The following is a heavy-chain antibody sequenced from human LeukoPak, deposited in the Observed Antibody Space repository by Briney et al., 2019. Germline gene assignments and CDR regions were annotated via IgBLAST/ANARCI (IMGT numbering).Heavy chain of an antibody. V-gene: IGHV4-39*07. CDR3: ARGGYDSMGV. CDR2: IYYSGSA. Sequence: PSETLSLTCTVSGGSISSSNFYWGWIRQPPGKGLEWIGSIYYSGSANYNPSLKSRVTISVDKSKNQLSLKLISVTAADTAVYYCARGGYDSMGVWGQGTLVTVSS. D-gene: IGHD3-22*01. CDR1: GGSISSSNFY. J-gene: IGHJ4*02.